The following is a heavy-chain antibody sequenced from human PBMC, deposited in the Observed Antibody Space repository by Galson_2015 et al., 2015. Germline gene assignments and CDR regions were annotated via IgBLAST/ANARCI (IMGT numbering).Heavy chain of an antibody. Sequence: TLSLTCTVSGGSIGSGGYYWSWIRQFPGRGLEWIGYIYYSGGTYYNPSLKSRVSISVDTSKNQFSLNLNSVTAADTAVYYCTRWGYCSGGSCTHPRGMDVWAKGPRSPSP. V-gene: IGHV4-31*03. CDR2: IYYSGGT. D-gene: IGHD2-15*01. CDR3: TRWGYCSGGSCTHPRGMDV. J-gene: IGHJ6*02. CDR1: GGSIGSGGYY.